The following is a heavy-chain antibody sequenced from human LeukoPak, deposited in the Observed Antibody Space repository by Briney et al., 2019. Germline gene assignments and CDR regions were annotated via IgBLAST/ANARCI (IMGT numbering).Heavy chain of an antibody. Sequence: PGGSLRLSCAASGFTFSSYWMSWVRQAPGKGREWVANIKQDGSEKYYVDSVKGRFTISRDNAKNSLYLQMNSLRAEDTAVYYCARGVIVVVVAAIPHGFDYWGQGTLVTVSS. CDR1: GFTFSSYW. D-gene: IGHD2-15*01. CDR2: IKQDGSEK. J-gene: IGHJ4*02. CDR3: ARGVIVVVVAAIPHGFDY. V-gene: IGHV3-7*01.